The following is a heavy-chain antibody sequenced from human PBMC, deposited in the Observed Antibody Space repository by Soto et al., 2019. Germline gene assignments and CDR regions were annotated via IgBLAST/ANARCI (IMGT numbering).Heavy chain of an antibody. V-gene: IGHV4-4*07. J-gene: IGHJ6*02. Sequence: WETLSLTCTVSGGSISSYYWSWIRQPAGKGLEWIGRIYTSGSTDYNPSLKSRVTMSVDTSKNQFSLKLSSVTAADTAVYYCARSSGYSSSWYLGYYYYGMDVWGQGTTVTVSS. CDR1: GGSISSYY. CDR2: IYTSGST. CDR3: ARSSGYSSSWYLGYYYYGMDV. D-gene: IGHD6-13*01.